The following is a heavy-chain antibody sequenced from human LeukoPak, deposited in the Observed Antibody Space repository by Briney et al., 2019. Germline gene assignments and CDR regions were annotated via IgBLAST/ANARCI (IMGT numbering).Heavy chain of an antibody. CDR1: GFSFSDDA. Sequence: AQSLTLSCTVSGFSFSDDAMSWVRQAQGKGLEWVSVATGSGITTYYADSVKGRLTISTDQCTKTPSRQRDSLVTAGTGVDYCAKEYNRGWYSALSNWGQGTPVTVSS. V-gene: IGHV3-23*01. D-gene: IGHD6-19*01. CDR2: ATGSGITT. CDR3: AKEYNRGWYSALSN. J-gene: IGHJ4*02.